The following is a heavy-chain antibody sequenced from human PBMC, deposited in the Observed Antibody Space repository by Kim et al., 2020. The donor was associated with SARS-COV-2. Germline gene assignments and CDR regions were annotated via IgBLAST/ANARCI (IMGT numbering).Heavy chain of an antibody. D-gene: IGHD2-2*01. CDR3: ARGTKIHIVVVPAAIDYFDY. CDR1: GGSFSGYY. Sequence: SETLSLTCAVYGGSFSGYYWSWIRQPPGKGLEWIGEINHSGSTNYNPSLKSRVTISVDTSKNQFSLKLSSVTAADTAVYYCARGTKIHIVVVPAAIDYFDYWGQGTLVTVSS. V-gene: IGHV4-34*01. J-gene: IGHJ4*02. CDR2: INHSGST.